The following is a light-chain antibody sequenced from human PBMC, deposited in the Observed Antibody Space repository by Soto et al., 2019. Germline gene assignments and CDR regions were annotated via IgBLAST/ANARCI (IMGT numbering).Light chain of an antibody. CDR2: DAS. CDR3: QQYNNWPPWT. V-gene: IGKV3-15*01. CDR1: QDVGHY. Sequence: IVLAQSPATLSLSPGERATLSCRASQDVGHYLAWYQQRPGQAPRLLIYDASNRATGIPARFSGSGSGTEFTLTISSLQSEDFAVYYCQQYNNWPPWTFGQGTKVEIK. J-gene: IGKJ1*01.